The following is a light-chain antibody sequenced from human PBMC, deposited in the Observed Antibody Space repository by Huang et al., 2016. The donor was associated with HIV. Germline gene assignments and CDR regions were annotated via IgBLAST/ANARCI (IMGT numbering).Light chain of an antibody. J-gene: IGKJ2*01. V-gene: IGKV3-15*01. CDR1: QTINTN. CDR3: QQYNNWPGT. CDR2: GSS. Sequence: ERVMTQSPGTLSVSPGERATLSCRASQTINTNLAWYQQKPGQAPRLLIYGSSTRATGIPARVSGSGSGTEFTLTISSLQSEDFAVYYCQQYNNWPGTFGQGTKLEIK.